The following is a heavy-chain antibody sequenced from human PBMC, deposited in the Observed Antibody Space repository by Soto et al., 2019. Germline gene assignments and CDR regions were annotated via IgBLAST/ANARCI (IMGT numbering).Heavy chain of an antibody. D-gene: IGHD2-2*01. CDR2: MNPNSGNT. J-gene: IGHJ6*02. CDR3: ARSLDCISTSCYAQRYYYYGMDV. V-gene: IGHV1-8*01. CDR1: GYTFTSYD. Sequence: ASVKVSCKASGYTFTSYDINWVRQATGQGLEWMGWMNPNSGNTGYAQKFQGRVTMTRNTSISTAYMELSSLRSEDTAVYYCARSLDCISTSCYAQRYYYYGMDVWGQGTTVTVSS.